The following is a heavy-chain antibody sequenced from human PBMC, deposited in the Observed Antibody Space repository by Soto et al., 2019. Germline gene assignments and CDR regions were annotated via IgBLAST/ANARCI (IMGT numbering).Heavy chain of an antibody. CDR1: GYTCTSYG. CDR3: ARGRLKWELLNGFDP. Sequence: QVQLVQYGAEVKKPGASVKVSCKASGYTCTSYGISWVRQAPGQGPEWMGWISAYNGNTNYAQKLQGRVTMTTDTSTSTAYMEPRSLRSDDTAVYYCARGRLKWELLNGFDPWGQGTLVTVSS. CDR2: ISAYNGNT. J-gene: IGHJ5*02. V-gene: IGHV1-18*01. D-gene: IGHD1-26*01.